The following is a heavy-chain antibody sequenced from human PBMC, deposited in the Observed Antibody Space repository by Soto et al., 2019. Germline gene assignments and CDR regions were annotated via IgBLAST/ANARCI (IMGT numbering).Heavy chain of an antibody. D-gene: IGHD6-13*01. CDR2: VSPTGDTV. CDR1: GFRFEQYV. CDR3: LRDAANGSIDD. V-gene: IGHV3-9*01. Sequence: VQVVASGRVLVQPGRSLRLCCAVSGFRFEQYVMHWVRQAPGKGLECVSTVSPTGDTVAYANSVDGRMTVSSDNSKTLLYLEMNGMKGGVKAFSSWLRDAANGSIDDWGQGTLVTVST. J-gene: IGHJ4*01.